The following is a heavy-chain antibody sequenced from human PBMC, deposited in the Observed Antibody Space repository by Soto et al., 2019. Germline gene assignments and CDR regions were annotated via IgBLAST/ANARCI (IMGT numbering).Heavy chain of an antibody. Sequence: QVHLVESGGGVVQPGRSLRLSCAATGFAFRTYGMHWVRRAPGKGLEWLAVISYDGINKNHADSVQGRFTISRDNSKSPRSLQRDSLRDEDTAVYYCAREGGCNIHDDYYYYGSDVWGQGTPVTVSS. CDR2: ISYDGINK. V-gene: IGHV3-30*19. D-gene: IGHD3-10*01. CDR1: GFAFRTYG. CDR3: AREGGCNIHDDYYYYGSDV. J-gene: IGHJ6*02.